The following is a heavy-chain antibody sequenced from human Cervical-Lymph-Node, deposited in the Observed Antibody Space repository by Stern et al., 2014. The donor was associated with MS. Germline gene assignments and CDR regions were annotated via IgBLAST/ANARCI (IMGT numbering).Heavy chain of an antibody. V-gene: IGHV1-46*03. CDR2: VNPTDGRT. J-gene: IGHJ1*01. CDR1: GDTFASYP. CDR3: ANPLPYAN. Sequence: QVQLVQSGAEVKKPVASVKVSCKASGDTFASYPIHWLRQAPGQGPVWMGIVNPTDGRTTYAQTFKGRVTMTRDTSTRTVYMELSSLRAEDTAMYFCANPLPYANWGQGTRVTVSS. D-gene: IGHD4-17*01.